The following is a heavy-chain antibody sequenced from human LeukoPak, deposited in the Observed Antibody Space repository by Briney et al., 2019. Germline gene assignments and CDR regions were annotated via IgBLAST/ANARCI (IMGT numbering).Heavy chain of an antibody. Sequence: GGSLRLSCSASGLTFSSYCMTWVRQAPGKGPEWVANIKEDGNEVYSADSVKGRFTISRDNARNSLYLQMNSLRAEDTAVYYCAGSGGGNPYYFDFWGQGTLVTVSS. V-gene: IGHV3-7*05. CDR2: IKEDGNEV. CDR3: AGSGGGNPYYFDF. CDR1: GLTFSSYC. D-gene: IGHD2-15*01. J-gene: IGHJ4*02.